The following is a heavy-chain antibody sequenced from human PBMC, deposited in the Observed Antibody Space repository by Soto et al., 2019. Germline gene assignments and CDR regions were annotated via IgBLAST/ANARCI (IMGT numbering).Heavy chain of an antibody. J-gene: IGHJ4*02. Sequence: ASVKVSCKASGYTFTSYAMHWVRQAPGQRLEWMGWINAGNGSTKYSQKFQGRVTITRDTSASTAYMELSSLRSEDTAVYYCARDVFFVLMVHPISTVFWGQGPLVTRFS. CDR2: INAGNGST. CDR3: ARDVFFVLMVHPISTVF. V-gene: IGHV1-3*01. CDR1: GYTFTSYA. D-gene: IGHD2-8*01.